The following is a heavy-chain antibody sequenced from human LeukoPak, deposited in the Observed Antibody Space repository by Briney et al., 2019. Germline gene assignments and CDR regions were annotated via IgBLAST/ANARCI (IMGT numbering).Heavy chain of an antibody. CDR3: ARVSQWELPRFDY. J-gene: IGHJ4*02. D-gene: IGHD1-26*01. V-gene: IGHV3-11*01. Sequence: GGSLRLSCAASGFTFSDYYMSWIRQAPGKGLEWVSYISSSGSTIYYADSVKGRFTISRDNAKSSLYLQMNSLRADDTAVYYCARVSQWELPRFDYWGQGTLVTVSS. CDR2: ISSSGSTI. CDR1: GFTFSDYY.